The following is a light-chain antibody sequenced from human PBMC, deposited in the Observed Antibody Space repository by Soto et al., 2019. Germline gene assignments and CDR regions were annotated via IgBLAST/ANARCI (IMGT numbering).Light chain of an antibody. CDR2: EVT. Sequence: QSALAQPASVSGSPEQSITISCTGASSDVADYNYVSWYQQHPGEAPKLLIHEVTNRPSGVSNRFSGSKSGNMASLTISGLQAEDEADYYCSSYTKTDTLVFGGGTKVTVL. J-gene: IGLJ1*01. V-gene: IGLV2-14*01. CDR3: SSYTKTDTLV. CDR1: SSDVADYNY.